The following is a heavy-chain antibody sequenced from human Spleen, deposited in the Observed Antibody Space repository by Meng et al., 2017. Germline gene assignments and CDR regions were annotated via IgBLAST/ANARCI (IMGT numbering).Heavy chain of an antibody. Sequence: LRLSCTVSGGSISSGSYYWSWIRQPAGKGLEWIRRIYTSGSTNYNPSLKSRVTISVDTSKNQFSLKLSSVTAADTAVYYCARGLGYCSGGSCYYWFDPWGQGTLVTVSS. CDR2: IYTSGST. D-gene: IGHD2-15*01. CDR3: ARGLGYCSGGSCYYWFDP. CDR1: GGSISSGSYY. V-gene: IGHV4-61*02. J-gene: IGHJ5*02.